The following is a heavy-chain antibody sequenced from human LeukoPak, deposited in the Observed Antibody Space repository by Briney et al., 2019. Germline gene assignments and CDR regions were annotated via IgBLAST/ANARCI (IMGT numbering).Heavy chain of an antibody. CDR2: ISSSGSTI. D-gene: IGHD2-15*01. J-gene: IGHJ6*03. Sequence: PGGSLRLSCAASGFTFSTYTMNWVRQAPGKGLEWVSYISSSGSTIYYADSVKGRFTISRDNAKNLLYLQMNSLRAEDTAVYYCARDTVVVVAATAAKNYYYYMDVWGKGTTVTVSS. CDR1: GFTFSTYT. CDR3: ARDTVVVVAATAAKNYYYYMDV. V-gene: IGHV3-48*01.